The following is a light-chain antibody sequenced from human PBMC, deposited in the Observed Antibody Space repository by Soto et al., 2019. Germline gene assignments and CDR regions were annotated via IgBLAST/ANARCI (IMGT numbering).Light chain of an antibody. V-gene: IGKV1-5*01. J-gene: IGKJ1*01. CDR3: QQYKAYPWT. CDR1: QSVSYW. Sequence: DIQMTQSPSTLSASVGDRVTITCRASQSVSYWLAWYQQKPGKAPKLLIFDASSLESGVPSRFSGSGSGTESTLAISSLQPDDFATYYCQQYKAYPWTFGQGSKVEVK. CDR2: DAS.